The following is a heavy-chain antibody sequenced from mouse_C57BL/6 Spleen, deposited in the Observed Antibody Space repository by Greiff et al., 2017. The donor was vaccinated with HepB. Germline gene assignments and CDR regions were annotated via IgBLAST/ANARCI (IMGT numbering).Heavy chain of an antibody. Sequence: EVMLVESGGDLVKPGGSLKLSCAASGFTFSSYGMSWVRQTPDKRLEWVATISSGGSYTYYPDSVKGRFTISRDNAKNTLYLQMSSLKSEDTSMYYCARHHLSTIVTKDAMDYWGQGTSVTVSS. CDR3: ARHHLSTIVTKDAMDY. CDR2: ISSGGSYT. V-gene: IGHV5-6*01. D-gene: IGHD2-5*01. CDR1: GFTFSSYG. J-gene: IGHJ4*01.